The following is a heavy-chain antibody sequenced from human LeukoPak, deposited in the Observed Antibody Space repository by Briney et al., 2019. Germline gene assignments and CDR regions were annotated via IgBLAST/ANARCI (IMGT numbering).Heavy chain of an antibody. CDR1: GGSFSGYY. J-gene: IGHJ4*02. CDR3: ARVAHDLYPYYFDY. CDR2: INHSGST. D-gene: IGHD5/OR15-5a*01. Sequence: TESLSLTCAVYGGSFSGYYWSWIRQPPGKGLEWIGEINHSGSTNYNPSLKSRVTISVDTSKNQFSLKLSSVTAADTAVYYCARVAHDLYPYYFDYWGQGTLVTVSS. V-gene: IGHV4-34*01.